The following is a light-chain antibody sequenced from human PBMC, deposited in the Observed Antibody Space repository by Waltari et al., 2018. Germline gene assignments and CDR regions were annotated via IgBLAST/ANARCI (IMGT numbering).Light chain of an antibody. V-gene: IGLV2-23*02. CDR1: SSDIGDYNR. CDR2: DLY. J-gene: IGLJ1*01. Sequence: QSALTQPASVSGSPGQSLTISCTGTSSDIGDYNRVSWYQQHPGKAPKLIISDLYKRPSGVSSRFSGSKADNTASLTITGLQSEDEADYYCCSYAGTTTYVFGTGTKVTVL. CDR3: CSYAGTTTYV.